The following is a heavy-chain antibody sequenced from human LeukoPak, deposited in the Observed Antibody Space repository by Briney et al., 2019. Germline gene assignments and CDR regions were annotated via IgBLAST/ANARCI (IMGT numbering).Heavy chain of an antibody. V-gene: IGHV4-61*02. CDR1: GGSISSGSYY. CDR2: IYTSGST. J-gene: IGHJ6*03. CDR3: ARDVPRIAAATHSHYYYYYMDV. D-gene: IGHD6-25*01. Sequence: SETLSLTCTVSGGSISSGSYYWSWIRQPAGKGLEWIGRIYTSGSTNYNPSLKSRVTISVDTSKNQFSLKLSSVTAADTAVYYCARDVPRIAAATHSHYYYYYMDVSGKGTTVTISS.